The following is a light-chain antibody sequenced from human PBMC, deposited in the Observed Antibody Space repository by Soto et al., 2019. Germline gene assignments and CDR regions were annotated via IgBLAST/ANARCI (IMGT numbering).Light chain of an antibody. V-gene: IGLV2-14*01. CDR2: EVS. J-gene: IGLJ3*02. CDR1: SSDIGYYNY. Sequence: QSVLAQPASVSGSPGQSITISCSGTSSDIGYYNYVSWYQQHPGKAPKLVLYEVSNRPSGISNRFSGSKSGNTASLTISGLQAEDEGDYYRSSYRRNRDVLFGGGTKLTVL. CDR3: SSYRRNRDVL.